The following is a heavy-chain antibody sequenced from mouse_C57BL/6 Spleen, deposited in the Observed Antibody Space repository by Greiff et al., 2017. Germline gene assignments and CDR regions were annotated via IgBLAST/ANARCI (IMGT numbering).Heavy chain of an antibody. J-gene: IGHJ3*01. CDR3: ARRGYGSLGAWFAY. V-gene: IGHV1-42*01. CDR2: INPSTGGT. D-gene: IGHD1-1*01. CDR1: GYSFTGYY. Sequence: VQLKESGPELVKPGASVKISCKASGYSFTGYYMNWVKQSPEKSLEWIGEINPSTGGTTYNQKFKAKATLTVDKSSSTAYMQLKSLTSEDSAVYYCARRGYGSLGAWFAYWGQGTLVTVSA.